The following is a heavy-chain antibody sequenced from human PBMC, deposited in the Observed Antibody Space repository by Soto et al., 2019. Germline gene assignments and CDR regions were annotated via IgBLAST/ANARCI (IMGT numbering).Heavy chain of an antibody. D-gene: IGHD3-22*01. J-gene: IGHJ4*02. CDR2: IFWNDEK. Sequence: QVTLKESGPVLVKPTENLTLNCTVSGFSLSYARLGVRWIRQPPGEALEWPAHIFWNDEKSYITSLKSRLTISKDTSKSQVVLAMTNMDPVDTATYYCARHGAYYDSSGYPYYCFDYWGQGSLVTVSS. CDR1: GFSLSYARLG. CDR3: ARHGAYYDSSGYPYYCFDY. V-gene: IGHV2-26*01.